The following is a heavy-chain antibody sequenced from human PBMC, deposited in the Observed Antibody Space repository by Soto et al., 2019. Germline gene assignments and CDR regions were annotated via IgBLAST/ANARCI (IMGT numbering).Heavy chain of an antibody. CDR1: GFAVSSKY. V-gene: IGHV3-53*01. J-gene: IGHJ4*02. CDR3: VQTTGSPGFDF. D-gene: IGHD1-1*01. CDR2: IYGGGTT. Sequence: EVQLVESGGGLIQPGGALRLSCAASGFAVSSKYMTWVRQAPGKGLEWVSVIYGGGTTYYADSVKGRFTISRDTSKNTLYLQMNSLRAEDKAVYDYVQTTGSPGFDFWGQRTLVTVSS.